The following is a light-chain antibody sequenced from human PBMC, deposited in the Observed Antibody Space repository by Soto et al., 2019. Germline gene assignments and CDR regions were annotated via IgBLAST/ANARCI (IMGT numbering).Light chain of an antibody. CDR2: EAI. J-gene: IGLJ3*02. Sequence: QSALTQPASVSGSPGQSITISCTGTSSDIGRYNLVSWYQQHPGKPPKLMIYEAIRRPSGVSNRFSGSKSGNTASLTISGLQAEDEADYYCSLYASSNTFMFGGGTKLTVL. CDR3: SLYASSNTFM. V-gene: IGLV2-23*02. CDR1: SSDIGRYNL.